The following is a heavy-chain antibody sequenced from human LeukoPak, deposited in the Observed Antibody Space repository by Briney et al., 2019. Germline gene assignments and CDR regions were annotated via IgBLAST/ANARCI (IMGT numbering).Heavy chain of an antibody. CDR2: IWNDGSDK. Sequence: GGSLRLSCAASGFTFSSYGMHWARQAPGKGLEWVAVIWNDGSDKYYADSVKGRFTISRDNSKNTLYLQMNSLRAEDTAVYYCARPTRGSGSFLIDFWGQGTLVTVSS. V-gene: IGHV3-33*01. J-gene: IGHJ4*02. CDR1: GFTFSSYG. CDR3: ARPTRGSGSFLIDF. D-gene: IGHD1-26*01.